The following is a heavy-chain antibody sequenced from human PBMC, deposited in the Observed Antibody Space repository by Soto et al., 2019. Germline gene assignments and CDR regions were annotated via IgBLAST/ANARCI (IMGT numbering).Heavy chain of an antibody. V-gene: IGHV3-48*01. J-gene: IGHJ6*03. CDR2: ISSSSSTI. CDR3: ARGGGGPAADYDILTGYWNYYYYYMDV. D-gene: IGHD3-9*01. CDR1: GFTFSSYS. Sequence: GGSLRLSCAASGFTFSSYSMNWVRQAPGKGLEWVSYISSSSSTIYYADSVKGRFTISRDNAKNSLYLQMNSLGAEDTAVYYCARGGGGPAADYDILTGYWNYYYYYMDVWGKGTTVTVSS.